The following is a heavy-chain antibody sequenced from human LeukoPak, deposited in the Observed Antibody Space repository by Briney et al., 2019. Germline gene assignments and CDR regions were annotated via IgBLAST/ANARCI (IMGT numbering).Heavy chain of an antibody. CDR2: INPNSGGT. V-gene: IGHV1-2*02. J-gene: IGHJ4*02. Sequence: ASVKVSCKASGYTFTGYYMHWVRQAPGQGLEWMGWINPNSGGTNYAQKFQGRVTMTRDTSISTAYMELSRLRSDDTAVYYCARDSGCSGGSCYGFAYWGQGTLVTVSS. D-gene: IGHD2-15*01. CDR1: GYTFTGYY. CDR3: ARDSGCSGGSCYGFAY.